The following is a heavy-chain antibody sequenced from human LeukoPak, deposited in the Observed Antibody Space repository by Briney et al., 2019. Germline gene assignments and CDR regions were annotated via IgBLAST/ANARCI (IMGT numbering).Heavy chain of an antibody. D-gene: IGHD5-18*01. J-gene: IGHJ4*02. CDR3: AKGGTGYSHDWSDC. CDR2: IIPIFDTT. CDR1: GYTFTSYD. V-gene: IGHV1-69*06. Sequence: SVKVSCKASGYTFTSYDINWVRQAPGQGLEWMGGIIPIFDTTDYAQKFQDRVTITLDKSTSTSYLELSSLRSEDTAVYYCAKGGTGYSHDWSDCWGQGTLVTVSS.